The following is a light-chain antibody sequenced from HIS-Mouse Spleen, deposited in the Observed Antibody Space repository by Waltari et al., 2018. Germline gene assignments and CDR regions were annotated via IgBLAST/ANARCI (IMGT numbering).Light chain of an antibody. CDR3: YSTDSSGNHRV. CDR1: ALPKKH. Sequence: SYELTQPPSVSVSPGQTDRITCSGDALPKKHPYWYQQKSGQAPVLVLYEDSKRPYGTPESFYGSSSGTMATLTISGAQVEDEADYYCYSTDSSGNHRVFGGGTKLTVL. V-gene: IGLV3-10*01. CDR2: EDS. J-gene: IGLJ2*01.